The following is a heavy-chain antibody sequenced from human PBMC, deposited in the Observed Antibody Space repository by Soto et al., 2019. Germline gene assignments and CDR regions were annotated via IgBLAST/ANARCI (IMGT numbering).Heavy chain of an antibody. CDR2: ISPSSSSK. D-gene: IGHD6-13*01. V-gene: IGHV3-48*02. Sequence: PGGSLRLSCAASGFIFNAYSMNWVRQAPGKGLEWVSYISPSSSSKYYADSVKGRFTISRDNAKNSLFLQMNSLRDEDTAVYYCAGDRIYYSSNWPARADYNYYGLDVWGQGTTVTVSS. CDR1: GFIFNAYS. CDR3: AGDRIYYSSNWPARADYNYYGLDV. J-gene: IGHJ6*02.